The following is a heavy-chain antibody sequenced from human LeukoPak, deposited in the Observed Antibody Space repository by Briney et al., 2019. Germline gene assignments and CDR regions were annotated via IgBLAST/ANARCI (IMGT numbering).Heavy chain of an antibody. CDR2: INAGNGDT. Sequence: ASVKVSYKASGYSFTSYGIRWVRQAPGQRLEWMGWINAGNGDTKYSQKFHGRATITRDTSASTAYVELSSLRSEDTALYYCAKGGSMILVLNWFDSWGQGTLVTVSS. J-gene: IGHJ5*01. V-gene: IGHV1-3*01. CDR1: GYSFTSYG. D-gene: IGHD3-22*01. CDR3: AKGGSMILVLNWFDS.